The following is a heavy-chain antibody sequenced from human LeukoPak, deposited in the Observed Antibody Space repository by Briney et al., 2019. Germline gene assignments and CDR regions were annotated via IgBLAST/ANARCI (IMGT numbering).Heavy chain of an antibody. V-gene: IGHV4-39*01. D-gene: IGHD2-2*02. Sequence: SETLSLTCTVSGGSISSSSYYWGWIRQPPGKGLEWIGIIYYSGSTYYNPSLKSRVTISVDTSKNQFSLKLSSVTAADTAVYYCARQGLVPAAIRHGFDPWGQGTLVTVSS. J-gene: IGHJ5*02. CDR1: GGSISSSSYY. CDR3: ARQGLVPAAIRHGFDP. CDR2: IYYSGST.